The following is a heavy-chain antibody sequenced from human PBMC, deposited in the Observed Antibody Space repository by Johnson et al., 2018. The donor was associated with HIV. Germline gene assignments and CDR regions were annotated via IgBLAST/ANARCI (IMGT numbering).Heavy chain of an antibody. V-gene: IGHV3-30*04. CDR3: AKDRSSRWYDGAFDI. CDR2: ISYDGSNK. J-gene: IGHJ3*02. CDR1: GFTFSSYA. Sequence: QVQLVESGGGVVQPGRSLRLSCAASGFTFSSYAMHWVRQAPGKGLEWVAVISYDGSNKYYADSVKGRFTISRDNSKNTLYLQMNSLRAEDPAVYYCAKDRSSRWYDGAFDIWGQGTMVTVSS. D-gene: IGHD6-13*01.